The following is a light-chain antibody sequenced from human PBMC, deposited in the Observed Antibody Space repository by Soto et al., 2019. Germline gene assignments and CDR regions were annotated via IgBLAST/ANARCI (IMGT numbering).Light chain of an antibody. J-gene: IGKJ1*01. CDR2: DAS. V-gene: IGKV1-5*01. CDR3: QQYKS. CDR1: QSISSW. Sequence: DIQMTQSPSTLSASVGDRVTITCRSSQSISSWLAWYQQKPGKAPKLLIYDASSLESGVPSRFSGSGSGTEFTLTISSLQPDDFATYYCQQYKSFGQGTKVDMK.